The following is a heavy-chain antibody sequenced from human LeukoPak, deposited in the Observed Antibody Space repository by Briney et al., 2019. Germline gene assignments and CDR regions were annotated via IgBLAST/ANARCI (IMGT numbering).Heavy chain of an antibody. J-gene: IGHJ4*02. CDR2: ISYDGNNE. V-gene: IGHV3-30*04. CDR3: VRPTGYSSSWGNFDF. CDR1: GFTFSSYA. Sequence: GGSLRLSCAASGFTFSSYAMHWVRQAPGKGLEWVAVISYDGNNEYYTDSVKGRFTISRDNSKTTLFLQMNSLRVEDSAVYFCVRPTGYSSSWGNFDFWGQGTLVTVSS. D-gene: IGHD6-13*01.